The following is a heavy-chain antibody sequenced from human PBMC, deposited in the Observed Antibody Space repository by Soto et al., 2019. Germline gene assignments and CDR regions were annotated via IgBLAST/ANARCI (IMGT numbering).Heavy chain of an antibody. V-gene: IGHV4-59*01. Sequence: SETLSLTCTVSGGSISSYYWSWIRQPPGKGLEWIGYIYYSGSTNYNPSLKSRVTISVDTSKNQFSLKLSSVTAADTAVYYCARAIPSRYCSGGSCYSDYWGQGTLVTVSS. CDR3: ARAIPSRYCSGGSCYSDY. J-gene: IGHJ4*02. D-gene: IGHD2-15*01. CDR1: GGSISSYY. CDR2: IYYSGST.